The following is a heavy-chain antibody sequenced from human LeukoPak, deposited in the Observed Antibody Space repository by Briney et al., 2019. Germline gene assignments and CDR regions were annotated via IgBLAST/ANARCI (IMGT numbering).Heavy chain of an antibody. Sequence: PGGSLRLSCAASGLSVSNNYMIWVRQAPGKGLEWVSGISPGGGPTYYADSVKGRFTISRDNSKNTLYLEINSLSADDTAVYYCATTDTTCYWGQGTLVTVSS. J-gene: IGHJ4*02. V-gene: IGHV3-66*02. CDR3: ATTDTTCY. CDR2: ISPGGGPT. D-gene: IGHD1-14*01. CDR1: GLSVSNNY.